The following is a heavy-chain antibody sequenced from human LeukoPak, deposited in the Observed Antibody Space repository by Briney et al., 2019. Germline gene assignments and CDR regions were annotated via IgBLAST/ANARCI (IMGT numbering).Heavy chain of an antibody. CDR1: GYTFTGYY. D-gene: IGHD3-10*01. Sequence: ASVKVSCKASGYTFTGYYMHWVRQAPGQGLEWMGWINPNSGGTNYAQKFQGRVTMTRDTSISTAYMELSRLRSDDMAVYYCARSVLGWHYYGSGSYYGILGGYWGQGTLVTVSS. CDR2: INPNSGGT. J-gene: IGHJ4*02. CDR3: ARSVLGWHYYGSGSYYGILGGY. V-gene: IGHV1-2*02.